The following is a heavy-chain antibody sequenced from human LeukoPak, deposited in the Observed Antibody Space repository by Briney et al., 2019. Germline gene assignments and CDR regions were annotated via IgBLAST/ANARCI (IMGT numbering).Heavy chain of an antibody. D-gene: IGHD2-2*02. CDR3: ARDVKDIVVVPAAIIASYYYYYYYMDV. V-gene: IGHV4-39*07. CDR1: GGSISNGDYY. CDR2: INHSGST. Sequence: PSETLSLTCTVSGGSISNGDYYWGWIRQPPGKGLEWIGEINHSGSTNYNPSLKSRVTISVDTSKNQFSLKLSSVTAADTAVYYCARDVKDIVVVPAAIIASYYYYYYYMDVWGKGTTVTVSS. J-gene: IGHJ6*03.